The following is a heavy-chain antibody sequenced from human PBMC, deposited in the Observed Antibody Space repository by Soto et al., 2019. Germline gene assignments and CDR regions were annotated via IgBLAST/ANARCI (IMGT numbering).Heavy chain of an antibody. V-gene: IGHV3-30*18. CDR1: GFTFSSYG. CDR3: AKGVQLWSRYYYYGMDV. J-gene: IGHJ6*02. Sequence: GVSLRLSCAASGFTFSSYGMHWVRQAPGKGLEWVAVISYDGSNKYYADSVKGRFTISRDNSKNTLYLQMNSLRAEDTAVYYCAKGVQLWSRYYYYGMDVWGQGTTVTVSS. CDR2: ISYDGSNK. D-gene: IGHD5-18*01.